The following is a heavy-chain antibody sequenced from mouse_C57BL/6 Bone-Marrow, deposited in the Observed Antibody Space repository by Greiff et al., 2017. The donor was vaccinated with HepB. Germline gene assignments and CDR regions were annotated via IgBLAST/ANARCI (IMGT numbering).Heavy chain of an antibody. V-gene: IGHV5-4*01. Sequence: EVMLVESGGGLVKPGGSLKLSCAASGFTFSSYAMSWVRQTPEKRLEWVATISDGGSYTYYPDNVKGRFTISRDNAKNNLYLQMRHLKSEDTAMYNCARDHDGDVWYFDGWGTGTTVTVAS. CDR2: ISDGGSYT. J-gene: IGHJ1*03. D-gene: IGHD3-3*01. CDR3: ARDHDGDVWYFDG. CDR1: GFTFSSYA.